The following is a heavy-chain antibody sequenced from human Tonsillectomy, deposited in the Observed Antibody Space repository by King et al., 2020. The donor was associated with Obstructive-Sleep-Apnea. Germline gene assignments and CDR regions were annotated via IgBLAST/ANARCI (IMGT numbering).Heavy chain of an antibody. CDR1: GYSFTSYW. V-gene: IGHV5-51*01. J-gene: IGHJ3*02. Sequence: VQLVESRAEVKKPGESLKISCVGSGYSFTSYWIGWVRQMPGKGLEWMGIIYPGDSDTRYSPSFQGQVTISVDKSIRTAYLQWSSLKASDTAMYYCAIGELPPGNDAFAIWGRGTMVTVSS. CDR2: IYPGDSDT. D-gene: IGHD1-26*01. CDR3: AIGELPPGNDAFAI.